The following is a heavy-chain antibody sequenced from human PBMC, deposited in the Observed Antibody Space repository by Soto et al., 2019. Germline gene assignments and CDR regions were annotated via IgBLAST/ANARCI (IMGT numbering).Heavy chain of an antibody. CDR1: GYTFTDYG. V-gene: IGHV1-18*01. D-gene: IGHD6-13*01. CDR3: ARDVAALDY. Sequence: GASVKVSCKASGYTFTDYGISWVRQAPGQGLEWMGWISAYHSNSHYAQKVQDRVTMTIDTSASTAYMELSSLRSEDTAVYYCARDVAALDYWGQGTLVTVSS. J-gene: IGHJ4*02. CDR2: ISAYHSNS.